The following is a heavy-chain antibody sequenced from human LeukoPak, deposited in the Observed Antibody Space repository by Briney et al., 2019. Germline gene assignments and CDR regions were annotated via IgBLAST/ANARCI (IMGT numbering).Heavy chain of an antibody. J-gene: IGHJ5*01. CDR2: MSSTT. CDR1: GFSLSSYS. CDR3: ARADSSAYPLDS. D-gene: IGHD3-22*01. V-gene: IGHV3-21*01. Sequence: GGSLRLSCASSGFSLSSYSMNWVRPAPGKGLGWVSSMSSTTYYADSVKGRFTISRDNTKNLLYLQMNSLRAEGMGVYYCARADSSAYPLDSWGQGTLVTVSS.